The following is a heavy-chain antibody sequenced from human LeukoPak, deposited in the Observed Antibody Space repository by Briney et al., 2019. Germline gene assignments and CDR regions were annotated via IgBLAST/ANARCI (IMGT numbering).Heavy chain of an antibody. J-gene: IGHJ4*02. CDR3: ARRWNGYNPIDY. D-gene: IGHD5-24*01. V-gene: IGHV4-39*01. CDR1: GGSISSSSYY. CDR2: IYYSGST. Sequence: PSETLSLTCTVSGGSISSSSYYWGWIRQPPRKGLEWIGSIYYSGSTYYNPSLKSRVTISVDTSKNQFSLKLSSVTAADTAVYYCARRWNGYNPIDYWGQGTLVTVSS.